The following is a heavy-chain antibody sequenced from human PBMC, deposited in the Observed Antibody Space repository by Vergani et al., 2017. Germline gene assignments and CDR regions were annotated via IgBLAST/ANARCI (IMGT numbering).Heavy chain of an antibody. Sequence: EVQLLESGGGLVQPGGSRRLSCAGAGFTLDTYTMAYVRQAPGKGLEWVATISSVGGDIFYADSVKGRVTISSDNSKNTLFLQMNSLKDEDTDVDYCTTAWVLYYLHGEYFQYWGRGTLVSVSS. J-gene: IGHJ1*01. CDR1: GFTLDTYT. D-gene: IGHD3-10*01. CDR3: TTAWVLYYLHGEYFQY. CDR2: ISSVGGDI. V-gene: IGHV3-23*01.